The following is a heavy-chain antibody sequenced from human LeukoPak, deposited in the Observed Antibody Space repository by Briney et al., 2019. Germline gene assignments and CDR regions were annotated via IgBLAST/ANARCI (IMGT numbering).Heavy chain of an antibody. J-gene: IGHJ3*02. CDR1: GYSISSGYY. V-gene: IGHV4-38-2*01. D-gene: IGHD2-21*01. Sequence: PSETLSLTCAVSGYSISSGYYWGWIRQPPGKGLEWIGSIYHSGSTYYNPSLKSRVTISVDTSKNQFSLKLSSVTAADTAVYYCARVVIDAFDIWGQGTMVTVSS. CDR2: IYHSGST. CDR3: ARVVIDAFDI.